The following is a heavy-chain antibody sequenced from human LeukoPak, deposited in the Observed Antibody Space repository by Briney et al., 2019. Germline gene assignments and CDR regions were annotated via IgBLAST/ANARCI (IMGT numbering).Heavy chain of an antibody. CDR2: INTDGSNT. CDR1: GFTFSSYG. Sequence: GGSLRLSCAASGFTFSSYGMHRVRQAPGKGLMWVSRINTDGSNTHYADSVKGRFTISRDNAKNTLYLQMNGLRVEDTAVYYCVVWGEDRSGHRFDFWGQGTLVTVSS. D-gene: IGHD3-22*01. CDR3: VVWGEDRSGHRFDF. J-gene: IGHJ4*02. V-gene: IGHV3-74*01.